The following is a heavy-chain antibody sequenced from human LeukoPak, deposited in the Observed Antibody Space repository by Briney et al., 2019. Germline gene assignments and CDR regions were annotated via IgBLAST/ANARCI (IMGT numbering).Heavy chain of an antibody. J-gene: IGHJ2*01. CDR2: IQTDGSTP. CDR1: EFTFSSFW. D-gene: IGHD1-26*01. CDR3: VRAAKGVGATSSDWYFEL. V-gene: IGHV3-74*01. Sequence: GGSLRLSCAASEFTFSSFWMHWVRQAPGKGLVWVSRIQTDGSTPVYADSVKGRFTISRDNAKNTLYLQMNRLRAEDTAVYYCVRAAKGVGATSSDWYFELWGRGTLVTVSS.